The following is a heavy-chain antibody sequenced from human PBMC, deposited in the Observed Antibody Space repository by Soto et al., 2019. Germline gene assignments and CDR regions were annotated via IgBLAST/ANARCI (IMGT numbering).Heavy chain of an antibody. J-gene: IGHJ4*02. CDR1: GGSISSGGYY. CDR2: IYYNGST. D-gene: IGHD3-10*02. V-gene: IGHV4-31*03. Sequence: QVQLQESGPGLVKPSQTLSLTCTVSGGSISSGGYYWSWIRQHSAKGLEWIGNIYYNGSTYYNPSLKSRLTISLDTSQNQFSLKLTSVTAADTAMYYCARLSSGERLNFDCWGQGALVTVSS. CDR3: ARLSSGERLNFDC.